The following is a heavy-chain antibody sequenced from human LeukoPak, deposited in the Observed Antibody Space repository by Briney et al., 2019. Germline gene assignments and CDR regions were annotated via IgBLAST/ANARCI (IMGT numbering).Heavy chain of an antibody. J-gene: IGHJ4*02. CDR2: INPSGGST. CDR1: GHTFTSYY. CDR3: ARGYCSSTSCYTPVY. V-gene: IGHV1-46*03. Sequence: ASVKVSCKASGHTFTSYYMHWVRQAPGQGLEWMGIINPSGGSTSYAQKFQGRVTMTRDTSTSTVYMELSSLRSEDTAVYYCARGYCSSTSCYTPVYWGQGTLVTVSS. D-gene: IGHD2-2*02.